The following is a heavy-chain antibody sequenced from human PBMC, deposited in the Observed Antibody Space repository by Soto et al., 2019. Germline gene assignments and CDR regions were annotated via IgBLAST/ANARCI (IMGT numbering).Heavy chain of an antibody. D-gene: IGHD3-10*01. CDR3: AKARYGSGSFDYYYGMDV. J-gene: IGHJ6*02. Sequence: GGSLRLSCAASGFTFSDYYMSWIRQAPGKGLEWVSYISSSGSTIYYADSVKGRFTISRDNAKNSLYVQMNSLRAEDTAVYYCAKARYGSGSFDYYYGMDVWGQGTTVTVSS. CDR2: ISSSGSTI. CDR1: GFTFSDYY. V-gene: IGHV3-11*04.